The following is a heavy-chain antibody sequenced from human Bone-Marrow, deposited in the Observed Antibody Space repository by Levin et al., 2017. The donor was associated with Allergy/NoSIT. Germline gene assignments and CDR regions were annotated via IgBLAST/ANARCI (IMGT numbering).Heavy chain of an antibody. Sequence: GESLKISCAASGFTFTNYWMTWVRQAPGKGLEWVANIRQDGHEKYSVDSVMGRFTISRDNAKNSVYLQMNSLRAEDTAVYYCARGRYAEPCDYWGQGTLVTVSS. D-gene: IGHD2-2*01. CDR3: ARGRYAEPCDY. J-gene: IGHJ4*02. CDR2: IRQDGHEK. CDR1: GFTFTNYW. V-gene: IGHV3-7*01.